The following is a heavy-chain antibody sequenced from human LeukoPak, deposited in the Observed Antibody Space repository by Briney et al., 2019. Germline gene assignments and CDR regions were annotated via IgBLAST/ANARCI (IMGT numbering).Heavy chain of an antibody. CDR1: GYTFTSYY. CDR2: INPSGGST. D-gene: IGHD1-26*01. Sequence: ASVKVSCKASGYTFTSYYMHWVRQAPGQGLEWMGIINPSGGSTSYAQKFQGRVTMTRDMSTSTVYMELSSLRSEDTAVYYCATPIVGAAHRPNDAFDIWGQGTMVTVSS. J-gene: IGHJ3*02. V-gene: IGHV1-46*01. CDR3: ATPIVGAAHRPNDAFDI.